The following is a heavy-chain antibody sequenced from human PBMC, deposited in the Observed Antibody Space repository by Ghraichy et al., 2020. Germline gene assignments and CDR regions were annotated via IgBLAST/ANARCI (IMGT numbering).Heavy chain of an antibody. V-gene: IGHV4-59*01. CDR2: MSYSGYT. Sequence: ETLSLTCTVSGGSITGYHWSWIRQPPGKGLEWIGYMSYSGYTSYSPSLKSRVTMSADTSNNQFSLKVNSVTAADTAVYYCARGWYRGSYRFDYWGQGTLVTVSS. D-gene: IGHD1-26*01. J-gene: IGHJ4*02. CDR1: GGSITGYH. CDR3: ARGWYRGSYRFDY.